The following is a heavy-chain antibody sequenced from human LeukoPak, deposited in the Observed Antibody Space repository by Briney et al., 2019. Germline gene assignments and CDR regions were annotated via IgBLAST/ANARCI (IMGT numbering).Heavy chain of an antibody. V-gene: IGHV1-2*02. J-gene: IGHJ3*02. D-gene: IGHD6-13*01. CDR3: ARGGSSWYAFDI. Sequence: GASVKVSCKASGYTFTGYYMHWVRQAPGQGLEWMGWINPNSGGTNYAQTFQGRVTMTRDTSISTAYIELSRLRSDDTAVYFCARGGSSWYAFDIWGQGTMVTVSS. CDR1: GYTFTGYY. CDR2: INPNSGGT.